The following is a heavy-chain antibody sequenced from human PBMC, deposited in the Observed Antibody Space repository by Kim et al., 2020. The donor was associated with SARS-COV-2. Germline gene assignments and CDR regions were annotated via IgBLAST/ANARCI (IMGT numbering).Heavy chain of an antibody. Sequence: SETLSLTCTVSGGSISSSSYYWGWIRQPPGKGLEWIGSIYYSGSTYYNPSLKSRVTISVDTSKNQFSLKLSSVTAADTAVYYCARDVQNPKGPFWSGYYMGPNWFDPWGQGTLVTVSS. CDR3: ARDVQNPKGPFWSGYYMGPNWFDP. CDR1: GGSISSSSYY. J-gene: IGHJ5*02. V-gene: IGHV4-39*07. D-gene: IGHD3-3*01. CDR2: IYYSGST.